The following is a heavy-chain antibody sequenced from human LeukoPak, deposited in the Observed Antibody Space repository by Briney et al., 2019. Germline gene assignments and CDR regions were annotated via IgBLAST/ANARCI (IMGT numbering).Heavy chain of an antibody. D-gene: IGHD3-16*01. J-gene: IGHJ6*02. CDR3: ARVMMGAPVTTFHYYCIDV. CDR1: GFTFSSYW. CDR2: MKPDGSET. V-gene: IGHV3-7*01. Sequence: GASLRLSCEASGFTFSSYWMSWVRQAPGKGLEWMANMKPDGSETFYVDYVKGRFTISRDNAKNSLYLQMNRLRGEDTAIYYCARVMMGAPVTTFHYYCIDVWGLGTTVTVSS.